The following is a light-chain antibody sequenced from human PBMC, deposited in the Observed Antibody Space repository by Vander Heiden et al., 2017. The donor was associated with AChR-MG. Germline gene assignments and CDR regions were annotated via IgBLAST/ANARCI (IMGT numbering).Light chain of an antibody. CDR2: FIN. CDR3: SAWDDSLNGPV. J-gene: IGLJ3*02. Sequence: QSVLAQPPSASGTPRQTVSISCSGSSSNIGSNTVNWYQHLPGSAPKLLVYFINQRPSGVPDRFSGSRSGTSASLAITGLQSEDEADYYCSAWDDSLNGPVFGGGTKLTVL. V-gene: IGLV1-44*01. CDR1: SSNIGSNT.